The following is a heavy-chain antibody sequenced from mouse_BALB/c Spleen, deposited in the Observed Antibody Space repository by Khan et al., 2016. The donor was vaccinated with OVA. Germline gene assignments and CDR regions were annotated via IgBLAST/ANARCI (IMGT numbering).Heavy chain of an antibody. CDR1: GYTFTNYW. Sequence: QVQLQQSGAELEKPGASVKLSCQASGYTFTNYWMHWVQQRPVQGLEWIGYINPSTGYTEYNQKFKDKATLTADKSSSTAYMQLSSLTSEDSAVYYCARYYYGSSPDYWGQGTTLTVSS. D-gene: IGHD1-1*01. CDR2: INPSTGYT. J-gene: IGHJ2*01. CDR3: ARYYYGSSPDY. V-gene: IGHV1-7*01.